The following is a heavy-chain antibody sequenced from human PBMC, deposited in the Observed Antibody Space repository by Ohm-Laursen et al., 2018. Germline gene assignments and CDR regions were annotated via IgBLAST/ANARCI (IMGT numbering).Heavy chain of an antibody. Sequence: PSDTLSLTCAVSGDSVTSYYWSWIRQPAGKGLECIGRIYTSGTTNYNPSLKSRVTMSVDTSKNQFSLKLSSVTAADTAVYYCARTTLIFGVVFDAFDIWGQGTMVTVSS. CDR2: IYTSGTT. J-gene: IGHJ3*02. D-gene: IGHD3-3*01. CDR3: ARTTLIFGVVFDAFDI. V-gene: IGHV4-4*07. CDR1: GDSVTSYY.